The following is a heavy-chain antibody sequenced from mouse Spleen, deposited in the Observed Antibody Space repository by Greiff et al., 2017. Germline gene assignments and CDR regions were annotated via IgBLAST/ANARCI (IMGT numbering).Heavy chain of an antibody. CDR1: GYSFTSYY. CDR3: ARPLTVYFDY. Sequence: QVQLQQSGPELVKPGASVKISCKASGYSFTSYYIHWVKQRPGQGLEWIGWIYPGSGNTKYNEKFKGKATLTADTSSSTAYMQLSSLTSEDSAVYYCARPLTVYFDYWGQGTTLTVSS. CDR2: IYPGSGNT. D-gene: IGHD4-1*01. J-gene: IGHJ2*01. V-gene: IGHV1-66*01.